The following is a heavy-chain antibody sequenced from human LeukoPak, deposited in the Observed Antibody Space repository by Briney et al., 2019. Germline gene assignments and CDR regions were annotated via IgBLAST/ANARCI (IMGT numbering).Heavy chain of an antibody. Sequence: ASVKVSCKASGYTFTSYGISWVRQAPGQGLEWMGWISAYNGNTNYAQKLQGRVTMTTDTSTSTAYMELRSLRSDDTAVYYCARGVAAAGSRRHFDYWGQGTLVTVSS. J-gene: IGHJ4*02. CDR1: GYTFTSYG. CDR3: ARGVAAAGSRRHFDY. CDR2: ISAYNGNT. V-gene: IGHV1-18*01. D-gene: IGHD6-13*01.